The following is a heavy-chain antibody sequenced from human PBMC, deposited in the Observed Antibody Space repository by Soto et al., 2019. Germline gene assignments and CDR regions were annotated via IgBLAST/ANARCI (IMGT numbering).Heavy chain of an antibody. Sequence: PGGSLRLSCAASGFTLSDHWVTWVRQAPGKGLEWVATIRHDGRGEYYVDSVKGRFTSSRDNAKNSLYLQMNSLRAEDTAVYYCARDPLDYWGQGTLVTVYS. V-gene: IGHV3-7*01. CDR1: GFTLSDHW. CDR2: IRHDGRGE. J-gene: IGHJ4*02. CDR3: ARDPLDY.